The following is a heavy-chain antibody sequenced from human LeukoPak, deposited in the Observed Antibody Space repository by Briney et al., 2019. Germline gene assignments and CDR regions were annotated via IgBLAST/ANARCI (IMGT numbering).Heavy chain of an antibody. D-gene: IGHD2-2*01. V-gene: IGHV4-30-2*01. CDR1: GGSISSGGYY. Sequence: PSQTLSLTCTVSGGSISSGGYYWSWIRQPPGKGLEWIGYIYHSGSTYYNPSLKSRVTISVDRSKNQFSLKLSSVTAADTAVYYCDCSSKPPGAFDIWGQGTMVTVSS. CDR3: DCSSKPPGAFDI. J-gene: IGHJ3*02. CDR2: IYHSGST.